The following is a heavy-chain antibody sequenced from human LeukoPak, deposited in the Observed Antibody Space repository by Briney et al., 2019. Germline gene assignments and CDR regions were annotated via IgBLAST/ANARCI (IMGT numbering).Heavy chain of an antibody. CDR3: ARAGYDTATGYCGAFDI. D-gene: IGHD3-9*01. CDR1: GGSISSFY. V-gene: IGHV4-59*01. J-gene: IGHJ3*02. Sequence: SETLSLTCTVSGGSISSFYWSWFRQPPGKGLEWIWLMYYSGSTYYNPSLKSRVSLSVDTSKNQFSLKLNSVTAADTAVYYCARAGYDTATGYCGAFDIWGQGTMVTVSS. CDR2: MYYSGST.